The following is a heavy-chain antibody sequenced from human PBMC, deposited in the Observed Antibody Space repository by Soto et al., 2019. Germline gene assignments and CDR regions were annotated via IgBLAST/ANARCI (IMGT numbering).Heavy chain of an antibody. CDR3: ARDRRPSIYSGLAV. J-gene: IGHJ6*02. CDR1: GFTFRKYA. D-gene: IGHD2-2*01. Sequence: GGSLRLSCAASGFTFRKYAMNRVRQAPGKGLEWVSSISDSGATTYYADSVKGRFTISRDNSENALYLQMNSLRAEDTAVYYCARDRRPSIYSGLAVWGQGTTVTVSS. V-gene: IGHV3-23*01. CDR2: ISDSGATT.